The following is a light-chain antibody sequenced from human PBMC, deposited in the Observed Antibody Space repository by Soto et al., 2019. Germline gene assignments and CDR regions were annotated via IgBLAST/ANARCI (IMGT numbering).Light chain of an antibody. J-gene: IGKJ5*01. CDR2: AAS. V-gene: IGKV1-39*01. CDR1: QSISGY. CDR3: QQSYSNPIT. Sequence: DIQMTQSPSSLSASVGDRVTIPCRASQSISGYLNWYQQNPGKAPKLLISAASSLQSGVPSRFSGSGSGTAFTLTISNLQPEDFATYYCQQSYSNPITFGQGTRLEIK.